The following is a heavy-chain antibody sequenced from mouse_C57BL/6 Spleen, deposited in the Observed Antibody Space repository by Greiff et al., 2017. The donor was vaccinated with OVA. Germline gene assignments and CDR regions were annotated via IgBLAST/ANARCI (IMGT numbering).Heavy chain of an antibody. CDR3: ARGRVYYYGSSSY. Sequence: VQLQQPGAELVKPGASVKLSCKASGYTFTSYWMQWVKQRPGQGLEWIGEIDPSDSYTNYNQKFKGKATLTVDTSSSTAYMQLSSLTSEDSAVYYCARGRVYYYGSSSYWGQGTLVTVSA. CDR1: GYTFTSYW. D-gene: IGHD1-1*01. CDR2: IDPSDSYT. V-gene: IGHV1-50*01. J-gene: IGHJ3*01.